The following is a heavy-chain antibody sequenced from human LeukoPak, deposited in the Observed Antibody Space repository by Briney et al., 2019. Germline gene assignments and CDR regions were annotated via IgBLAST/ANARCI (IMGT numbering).Heavy chain of an antibody. CDR1: GFMFSSNW. CDR2: IKEDGTET. D-gene: IGHD5-24*01. J-gene: IGHJ4*02. CDR3: AKEGRSLQTY. V-gene: IGHV3-7*03. Sequence: GGSLRLSCAASGFMFSSNWMGWVRLAPGKGLEWVANIKEDGTETYYVDFVKGRFTISRDNAKNSLYLQMNSLRVEDTAVYYCAKEGRSLQTYWGQGTLVTVSS.